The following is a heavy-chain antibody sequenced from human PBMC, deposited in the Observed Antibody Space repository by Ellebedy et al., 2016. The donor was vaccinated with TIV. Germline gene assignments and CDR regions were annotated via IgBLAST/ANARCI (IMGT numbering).Heavy chain of an antibody. CDR3: ARGGSYSLGWFDP. V-gene: IGHV1-2*02. Sequence: AASVKVSCKASGYTFTDYYIYWVRPAPGQGLEWMGWINPNGGGTNYAQRCQGRVTMTRDTSISTAYMELRSLRSDDTAVYYCARGGSYSLGWFDPWGQGTLVTVSS. CDR2: INPNGGGT. D-gene: IGHD1-26*01. CDR1: GYTFTDYY. J-gene: IGHJ5*02.